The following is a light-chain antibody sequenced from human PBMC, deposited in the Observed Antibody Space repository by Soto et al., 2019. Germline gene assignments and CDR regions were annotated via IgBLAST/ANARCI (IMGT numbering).Light chain of an antibody. CDR1: QSIGGW. CDR3: QQYNSYSYT. J-gene: IGKJ2*01. Sequence: DIQMTQSPSTLPASVGDRVTITCRASQSIGGWLAWYQQKPGKAPKLLIYKASNLESGVPSRFSGSGSGTEFTLTISSLQPDDLATYYCQQYNSYSYTFGQGTKVDIK. V-gene: IGKV1-5*03. CDR2: KAS.